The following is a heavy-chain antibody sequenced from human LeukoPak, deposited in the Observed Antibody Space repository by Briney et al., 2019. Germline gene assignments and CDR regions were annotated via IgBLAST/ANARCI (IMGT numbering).Heavy chain of an antibody. D-gene: IGHD4-17*01. CDR3: ARTTVTTITGAFDI. Sequence: ASVKASCKASGYTFTGYYMHWVRQAPGQGLEWMGWINPNSGGTNYAQKFQGRVTMTRDTSISTAYMELSRLRSDDTAVYYCARTTVTTITGAFDIWGQGTMVTVSS. CDR2: INPNSGGT. J-gene: IGHJ3*02. CDR1: GYTFTGYY. V-gene: IGHV1-2*02.